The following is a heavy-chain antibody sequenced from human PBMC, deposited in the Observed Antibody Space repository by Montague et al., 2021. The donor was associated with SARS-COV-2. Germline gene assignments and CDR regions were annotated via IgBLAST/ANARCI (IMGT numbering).Heavy chain of an antibody. J-gene: IGHJ6*02. CDR1: GGSFSGYY. Sequence: SETLSLTCAVYGGSFSGYYCCWIRQPPGKGLEWIGEINHNGSTNYNPSLKSRIPISVATSKNQFSLKLSSVTATDTAVSFCASGFRSVVPAVLGVAFYYYFDMDVGGQGTTVTVS. D-gene: IGHD2-2*01. CDR3: ASGFRSVVPAVLGVAFYYYFDMDV. CDR2: INHNGST. V-gene: IGHV4-34*01.